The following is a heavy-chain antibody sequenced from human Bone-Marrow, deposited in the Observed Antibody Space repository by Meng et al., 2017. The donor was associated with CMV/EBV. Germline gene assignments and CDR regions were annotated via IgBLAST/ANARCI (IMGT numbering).Heavy chain of an antibody. CDR2: IRSKAYGGTT. Sequence: GESLKISCTASGFTFGDYAMSWVRQAPGKGLEWVGFIRSKAYGGTTEYAASVKDRFTISRDDSKSIAYLQMNSLKTEDTAVYYCTREDYDSSGYPLWGQGTLVTVSS. D-gene: IGHD3-22*01. CDR3: TREDYDSSGYPL. CDR1: GFTFGDYA. V-gene: IGHV3-49*04. J-gene: IGHJ4*02.